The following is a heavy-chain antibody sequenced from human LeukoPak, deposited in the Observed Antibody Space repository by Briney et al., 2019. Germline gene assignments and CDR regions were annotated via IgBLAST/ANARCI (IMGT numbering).Heavy chain of an antibody. CDR1: GFTFSGSA. V-gene: IGHV3-73*01. Sequence: GGSLRLSYAASGFTFSGSAMHWVRQASGKGLEWVGRIKSKANTYATAYAASVKGRFTISRDDSKNTAYLQMNSLKTKDTAVYYCISRYPDDSSGYFHYWGQGTLVTVSS. CDR2: IKSKANTYAT. D-gene: IGHD3-22*01. CDR3: ISRYPDDSSGYFHY. J-gene: IGHJ4*02.